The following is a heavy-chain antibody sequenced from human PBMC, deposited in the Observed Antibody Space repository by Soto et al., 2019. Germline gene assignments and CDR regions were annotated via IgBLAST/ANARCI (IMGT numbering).Heavy chain of an antibody. CDR1: GYTFTNYW. V-gene: IGHV5-51*01. CDR2: IYPGDSDT. J-gene: IGHJ6*02. CDR3: AASIFYYGMDV. Sequence: GESLKISCKGSGYTFTNYWIGWVRQMPGKGLEWMGIIYPGDSDTKHNPSFQGQVTISADKSITTTYLRWTSLKASDTAIYYCAASIFYYGMDVWGQGTTVTASS.